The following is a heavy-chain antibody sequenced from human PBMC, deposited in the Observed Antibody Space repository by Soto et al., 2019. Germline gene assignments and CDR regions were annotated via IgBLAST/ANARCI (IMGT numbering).Heavy chain of an antibody. D-gene: IGHD2-2*01. J-gene: IGHJ5*02. CDR1: GYTFSNYG. Sequence: ASVKVSCKTSGYTFSNYGITWVRQAPGQPLEWLGWISLYSDGTNYAQKFQGRVSMTTDTSTTTAYMELRSPRSDDTAVYYCARVVPGAEAWFGTWGQGTLVTVSS. V-gene: IGHV1-18*01. CDR2: ISLYSDGT. CDR3: ARVVPGAEAWFGT.